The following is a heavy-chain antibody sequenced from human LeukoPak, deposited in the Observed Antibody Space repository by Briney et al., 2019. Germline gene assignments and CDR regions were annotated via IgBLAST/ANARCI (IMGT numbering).Heavy chain of an antibody. V-gene: IGHV3-48*04. CDR3: ARGHIPFSGYDDLAY. CDR1: GFTFSTYS. Sequence: GGSLRLSCAASGFTFSTYSMNWVRQAPGKGLKWVSYISSSSSSTIYYADSVKGRFTISRDNAKNSLFLQMNSLRAEDTAVYYCARGHIPFSGYDDLAYWGQGTLVTVSS. J-gene: IGHJ4*02. CDR2: ISSSSSSTI. D-gene: IGHD5-12*01.